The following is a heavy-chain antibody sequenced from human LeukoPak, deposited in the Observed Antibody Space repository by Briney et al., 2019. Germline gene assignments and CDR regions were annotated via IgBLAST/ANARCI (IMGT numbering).Heavy chain of an antibody. V-gene: IGHV4-4*07. CDR1: GGSISSYY. CDR2: IYTSGST. Sequence: SETLSLTCTVSGGSISSYYWSWIRQPAGKGLEWIGRIYTSGSTNYNPSLKSRVTMSVDTTKNQFSLKLSSVTAADTAVYYCARAARSSSPIYYYYYYMDVWGKGTTVTVSS. D-gene: IGHD6-13*01. J-gene: IGHJ6*03. CDR3: ARAARSSSPIYYYYYYMDV.